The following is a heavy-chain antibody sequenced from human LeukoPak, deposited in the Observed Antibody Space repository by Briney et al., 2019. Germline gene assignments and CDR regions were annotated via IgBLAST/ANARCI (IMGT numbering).Heavy chain of an antibody. CDR1: GFSFSDYY. CDR3: ARAAGWFDP. CDR2: ISSSSNNI. J-gene: IGHJ5*02. Sequence: GGSLRLSCAASGFSFSDYYMTWIRQAPGKGLEWVSYISSSSNNIHYANSVRGRFTISRDNAKNSVYLQMNSLRAEDTAIYYCARAAGWFDPWGQGTLVTVSS. V-gene: IGHV3-11*01.